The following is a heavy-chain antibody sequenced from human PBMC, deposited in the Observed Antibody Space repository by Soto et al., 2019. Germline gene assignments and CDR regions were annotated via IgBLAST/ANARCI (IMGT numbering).Heavy chain of an antibody. CDR3: ARDPLGYCSGGSCEHYYYYYMDV. V-gene: IGHV3-33*01. Sequence: GGSLRLSCAASGFTFSSYGMHWVRQAPGKGLEWVAVIWYDGSNKYYADSVKGRFTISRDNSKNTLYLQMNSLRAEDTAVYYCARDPLGYCSGGSCEHYYYYYMDVWGKGTTVTVSS. J-gene: IGHJ6*03. CDR2: IWYDGSNK. D-gene: IGHD2-15*01. CDR1: GFTFSSYG.